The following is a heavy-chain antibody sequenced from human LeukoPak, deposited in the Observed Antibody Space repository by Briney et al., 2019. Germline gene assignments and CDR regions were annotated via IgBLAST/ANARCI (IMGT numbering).Heavy chain of an antibody. Sequence: PGGSLRLSCAASGFTFSSYGIHWVRQAPGKGLEWVAVISFDGSNEYYADSVKGRFTISRDNAKNTLYLQMNSLRAEDTAVYYCARTRYSGNSADYWGQGTLVTVSS. CDR3: ARTRYSGNSADY. CDR2: ISFDGSNE. V-gene: IGHV3-30*03. CDR1: GFTFSSYG. J-gene: IGHJ4*02. D-gene: IGHD1-26*01.